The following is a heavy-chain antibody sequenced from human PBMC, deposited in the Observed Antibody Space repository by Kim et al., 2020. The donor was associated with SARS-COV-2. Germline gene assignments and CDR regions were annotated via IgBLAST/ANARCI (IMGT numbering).Heavy chain of an antibody. J-gene: IGHJ4*02. Sequence: ADSVKGRFTISRDNSKNSLYLQMNSLRTEDTALYYCAKGTYSSSWSPLDYWGQGTLVTVSS. D-gene: IGHD6-13*01. CDR3: AKGTYSSSWSPLDY. V-gene: IGHV3-43*01.